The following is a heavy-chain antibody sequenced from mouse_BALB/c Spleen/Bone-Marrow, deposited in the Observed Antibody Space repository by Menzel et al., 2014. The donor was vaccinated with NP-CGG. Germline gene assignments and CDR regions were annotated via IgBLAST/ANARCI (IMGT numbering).Heavy chain of an antibody. Sequence: VQRVESGAELVKPGASVKLSCKASGYTFTSYWMHWVKQRPGQGLEWIGEINPSNGRTNYNEKFKSKATLTVDKSSSTAYVQLSSLTSEDSAVYYCARGDGFAWFAYWGQGTLVTVSA. CDR3: ARGDGFAWFAY. CDR2: INPSNGRT. CDR1: GYTFTSYW. J-gene: IGHJ3*01. D-gene: IGHD3-3*01. V-gene: IGHV1S81*02.